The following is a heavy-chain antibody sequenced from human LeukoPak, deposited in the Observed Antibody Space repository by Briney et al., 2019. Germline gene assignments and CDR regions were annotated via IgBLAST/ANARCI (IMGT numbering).Heavy chain of an antibody. CDR2: ISWNSGSI. J-gene: IGHJ4*02. CDR1: GFTFDDYA. V-gene: IGHV3-9*01. Sequence: PGRSLRLSCAASGFTFDDYAMHWVRQAPGKGLEWVSGISWNSGSIGYADSVKGRFTISRDNAKNSLYLQMNSLRAEDTALYYCAKDNHDYGAFDYWGQGTLVTVSS. CDR3: AKDNHDYGAFDY. D-gene: IGHD4-17*01.